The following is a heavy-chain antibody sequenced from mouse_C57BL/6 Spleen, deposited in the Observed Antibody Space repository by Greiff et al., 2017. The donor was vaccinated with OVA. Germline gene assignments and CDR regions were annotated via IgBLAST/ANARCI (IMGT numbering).Heavy chain of an antibody. CDR2: INPGSGGT. J-gene: IGHJ3*01. Sequence: VQLQQSGAELVRPGTSMKVSCKASGYAFTNYLIEWVKQRPGQGLEWIGVINPGSGGTNYNEKFKGKATLTADKSSSTAYMQLSSLTSEDSAVYFCAREIDSSGYVAWFAYWGQGTLVTVSA. CDR3: AREIDSSGYVAWFAY. CDR1: GYAFTNYL. D-gene: IGHD3-2*02. V-gene: IGHV1-54*01.